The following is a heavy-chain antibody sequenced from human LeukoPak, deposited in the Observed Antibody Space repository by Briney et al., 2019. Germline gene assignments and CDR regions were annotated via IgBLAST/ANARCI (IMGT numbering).Heavy chain of an antibody. CDR1: GFTFSTCA. V-gene: IGHV3-23*01. CDR3: AKRKWDHNAFNI. Sequence: HTGGSLRLSCAASGFTFSTCAMNWVRQAPGKGLEWVSDISGDASSTHYADSVKGRFTISRDNSKNTLYLQMNSLRVEDTAVYYCAKRKWDHNAFNIWGLGTTVTVAS. J-gene: IGHJ3*02. D-gene: IGHD1-26*01. CDR2: ISGDASST.